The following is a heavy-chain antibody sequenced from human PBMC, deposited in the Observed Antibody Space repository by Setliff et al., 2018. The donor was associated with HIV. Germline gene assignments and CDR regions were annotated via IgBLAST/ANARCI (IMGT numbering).Heavy chain of an antibody. CDR3: ARGLPKKPSTVTNYWYFDL. CDR2: INGRGSA. Sequence: SETLSLTCGVSGGSLSGHYWSWIRQIPGKGLTWIAEINGRGSANYSPSLKGRVSISRDSSKDQFSLRLTSVTAADTGVYFCARGLPKKPSTVTNYWYFDLWGRGTLVTVSS. D-gene: IGHD4-17*01. J-gene: IGHJ2*01. V-gene: IGHV4-34*01. CDR1: GGSLSGHY.